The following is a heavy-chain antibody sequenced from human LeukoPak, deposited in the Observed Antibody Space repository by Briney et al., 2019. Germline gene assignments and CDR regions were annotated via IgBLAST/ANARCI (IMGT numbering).Heavy chain of an antibody. CDR3: AKCQINVWGRYDAFDI. Sequence: GWSLRLSCAASGFTFSSYAMRWVRQAPGKGLEWVSAISGSGGSTYYADSVKGRFTISRDNSKNTLYLQMNSLRAEDTAVYYCAKCQINVWGRYDAFDIWGQGTMVTVSS. V-gene: IGHV3-23*01. D-gene: IGHD3-16*01. CDR1: GFTFSSYA. CDR2: ISGSGGST. J-gene: IGHJ3*02.